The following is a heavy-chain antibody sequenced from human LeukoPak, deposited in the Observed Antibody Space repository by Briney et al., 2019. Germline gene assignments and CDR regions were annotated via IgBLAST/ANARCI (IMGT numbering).Heavy chain of an antibody. CDR3: AKDGSGYSYGFDY. CDR2: ISGSGGST. J-gene: IGHJ4*02. V-gene: IGHV3-23*01. D-gene: IGHD5-18*01. CDR1: GFPFSSYA. Sequence: GGSLRLSCAASGFPFSSYAMSWVRQAPGKGLEWVSAISGSGGSTYYADSVKGRFTISRDNSKNTLYLQMNSLRAEDTAVYYCAKDGSGYSYGFDYWGQGTLVTVSS.